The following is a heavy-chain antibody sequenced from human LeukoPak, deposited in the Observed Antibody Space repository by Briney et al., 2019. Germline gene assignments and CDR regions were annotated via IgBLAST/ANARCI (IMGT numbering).Heavy chain of an antibody. J-gene: IGHJ2*01. V-gene: IGHV4-39*01. CDR3: AVRRGYSYGYWYFDL. Sequence: SETLSLTCTVSGGSISSSSYYWGGIRQPPGKGLEWIGSIYYSGSTYYNPSFKSRVTISVDTSKNQFSLKLSSVTAADTAVYYCAVRRGYSYGYWYFDLWGRGTLVTVSS. CDR2: IYYSGST. D-gene: IGHD5-18*01. CDR1: GGSISSSSYY.